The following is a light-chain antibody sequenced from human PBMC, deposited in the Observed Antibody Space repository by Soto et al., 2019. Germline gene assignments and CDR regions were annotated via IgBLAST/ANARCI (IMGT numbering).Light chain of an antibody. CDR1: QSVSSN. CDR3: QQYGNSPLT. V-gene: IGKV3-20*01. CDR2: GAS. J-gene: IGKJ4*01. Sequence: EIVMTQSPATLSVSPGERATLSCRASQSVSSNLAWYQQKPGQAPRLLIYGASTRAPGIPDRFSGSGSGTDFTLTISKLEPEDFALFYCQQYGNSPLTFGAGTKVDI.